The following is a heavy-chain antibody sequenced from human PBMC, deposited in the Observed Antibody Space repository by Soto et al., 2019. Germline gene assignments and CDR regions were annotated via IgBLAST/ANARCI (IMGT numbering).Heavy chain of an antibody. CDR3: TRHGLSGYYYADAFDI. CDR1: GFTFSGSA. D-gene: IGHD3-22*01. CDR2: IRSKANSYAT. V-gene: IGHV3-73*02. Sequence: EVQLVESGGGLVQPGGSLKLSCAASGFTFSGSAMHWVRQASGKGLEWVGRIRSKANSYATAYAASVKGRFTISRDDSKNTAYLQMNSLKTEDTAVYYCTRHGLSGYYYADAFDIWGQGTMVTVSS. J-gene: IGHJ3*02.